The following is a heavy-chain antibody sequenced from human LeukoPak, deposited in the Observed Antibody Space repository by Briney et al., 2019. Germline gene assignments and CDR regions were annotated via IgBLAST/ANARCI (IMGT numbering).Heavy chain of an antibody. Sequence: ASVKVSCKASGYTFTGYYMHWVRQAPGRGLEWMGWINPNSGGTNYAQKFQGRVTMTRDTSISTAYMELSRLRSDDTAVYYCARVRRSYGYVSSTIDYWGQGTLVTVSS. CDR1: GYTFTGYY. V-gene: IGHV1-2*02. CDR2: INPNSGGT. J-gene: IGHJ4*02. CDR3: ARVRRSYGYVSSTIDY. D-gene: IGHD5-18*01.